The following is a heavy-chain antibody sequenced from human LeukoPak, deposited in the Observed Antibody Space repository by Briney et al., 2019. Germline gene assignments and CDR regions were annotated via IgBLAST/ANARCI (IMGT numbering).Heavy chain of an antibody. Sequence: GGSLRLSCAASGFTFDDYAMHWVRQASGKGLEWVSGISWNSGSIGYADSVKGRFTISRDNAKNSLYLQMNSLRAEDTALYYCAKGYYDSSGSRFDYWGQGTLVTVSS. J-gene: IGHJ4*02. CDR1: GFTFDDYA. V-gene: IGHV3-9*01. D-gene: IGHD3-22*01. CDR2: ISWNSGSI. CDR3: AKGYYDSSGSRFDY.